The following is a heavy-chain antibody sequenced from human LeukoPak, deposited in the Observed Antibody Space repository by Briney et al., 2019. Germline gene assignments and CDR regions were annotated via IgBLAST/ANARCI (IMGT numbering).Heavy chain of an antibody. CDR3: ARDRAYYDFWTPGFDP. Sequence: ASVKVSCKASGYTFTGYYMHWVRQVPGQGLEWMGWINPNSGGTNYAQKFQGRVTMTRDTSISTAYMELSRLRSDDTAVYYCARDRAYYDFWTPGFDPWGQGTLVTVSS. CDR2: INPNSGGT. CDR1: GYTFTGYY. J-gene: IGHJ5*02. D-gene: IGHD3-3*01. V-gene: IGHV1-2*02.